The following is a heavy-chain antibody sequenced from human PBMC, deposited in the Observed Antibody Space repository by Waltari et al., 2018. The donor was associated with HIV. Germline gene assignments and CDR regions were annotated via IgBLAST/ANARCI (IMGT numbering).Heavy chain of an antibody. D-gene: IGHD1-26*01. J-gene: IGHJ4*02. CDR2: VKPRIGNT. V-gene: IGHV1-8*01. Sequence: QAQLVPSGAEVKKSGASVKVSCKASGYTFTNHDINWVRQATGQGLEWRGWVKPRIGNTGYAQNFQGRVTMTRNTSISTAYMELSSLNSEDTAVYYCARGLGGATTLSDYWGQGTLVTVSS. CDR3: ARGLGGATTLSDY. CDR1: GYTFTNHD.